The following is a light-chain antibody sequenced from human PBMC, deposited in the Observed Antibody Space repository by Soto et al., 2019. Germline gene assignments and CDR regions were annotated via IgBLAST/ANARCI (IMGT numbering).Light chain of an antibody. J-gene: IGKJ5*01. CDR2: DAS. V-gene: IGKV3-11*01. CDR3: QQYHTWPPIT. Sequence: EIVLTQSPATLSLSPGERATLSCRASQSVSYYLAWYQQKPGQAPRLLIYDASNRATGIPARFSGSGSGTDFTLSISSLQPGDVGIYSCQQYHTWPPITFGQGTRLEIK. CDR1: QSVSYY.